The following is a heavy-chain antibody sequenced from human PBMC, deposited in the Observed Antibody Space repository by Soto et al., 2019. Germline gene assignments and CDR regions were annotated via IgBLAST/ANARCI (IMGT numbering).Heavy chain of an antibody. D-gene: IGHD3-3*01. CDR2: ISGSGSDT. CDR1: GFTFDTYA. J-gene: IGHJ3*01. Sequence: GGSLRLSCAASGFTFDTYAMSWVRQAPGKGLEWVSAISGSGSDTYHADSVKGRFTISRDNSISTLYLQMNSLRTEDTAVYYCAHPRGYDVFDAYDFWGQGAMVTVS. V-gene: IGHV3-23*01. CDR3: AHPRGYDVFDAYDF.